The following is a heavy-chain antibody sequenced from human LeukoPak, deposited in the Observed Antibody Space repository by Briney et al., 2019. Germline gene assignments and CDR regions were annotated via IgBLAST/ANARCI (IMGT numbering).Heavy chain of an antibody. V-gene: IGHV3-74*01. Sequence: GGSLRLSCAASGFTFNNYWIHWVRHAPGKGQVWVSRINNDGSSASYVDSVKGRFTISRDNAKNTLFLQMNSLRAEDTAVYYCARRGTGHGMDVWGQGTTVIVSS. J-gene: IGHJ6*02. CDR2: INNDGSSA. CDR3: ARRGTGHGMDV. CDR1: GFTFNNYW. D-gene: IGHD1-1*01.